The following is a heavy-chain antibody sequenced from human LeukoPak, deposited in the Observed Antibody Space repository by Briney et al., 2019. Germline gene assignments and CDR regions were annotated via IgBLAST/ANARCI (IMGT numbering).Heavy chain of an antibody. CDR2: ISGIGRST. CDR3: AKVMKGSERLTMVRGVIIKAAGLYYMDV. Sequence: QPGGSLRLSCAASGFTFSSYAMSWCRQAPGKGLEWVSAISGIGRSTYYADSVKGRFTISRDNSKNPLYLQMNSLRAEDTAVYYCAKVMKGSERLTMVRGVIIKAAGLYYMDVWGKGTTVTVSS. CDR1: GFTFSSYA. D-gene: IGHD3-10*01. V-gene: IGHV3-23*01. J-gene: IGHJ6*03.